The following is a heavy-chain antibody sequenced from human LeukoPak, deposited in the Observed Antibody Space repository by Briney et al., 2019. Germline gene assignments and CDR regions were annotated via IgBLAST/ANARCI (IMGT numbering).Heavy chain of an antibody. CDR1: GYTFTGYY. CDR2: INTNSGGT. Sequence: ASVKLSCKASGYTFTGYYMHWVRQAPGQGLEWMGWINTNSGGTNYAQKFQGRVTMTRDTSISTAYMELSRLRSDDTAVYYCARLVTTVTTGNWFDPWGQGTLVTVSS. D-gene: IGHD4-11*01. J-gene: IGHJ5*02. CDR3: ARLVTTVTTGNWFDP. V-gene: IGHV1-2*02.